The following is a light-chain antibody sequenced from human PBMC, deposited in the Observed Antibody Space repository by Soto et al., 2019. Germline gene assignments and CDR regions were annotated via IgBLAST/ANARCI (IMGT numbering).Light chain of an antibody. V-gene: IGLV2-14*01. CDR1: SSDIGAYNY. Sequence: QSVLTQPASVSASPGQSITISCTGTSSDIGAYNYVSWYQQYPGTAPKLIIYAVSSRPSGISSRFSGSKSASTASLTISGLQAEDEADYYCSSYTTSSSLVFGTGTKVTAL. CDR3: SSYTTSSSLV. CDR2: AVS. J-gene: IGLJ1*01.